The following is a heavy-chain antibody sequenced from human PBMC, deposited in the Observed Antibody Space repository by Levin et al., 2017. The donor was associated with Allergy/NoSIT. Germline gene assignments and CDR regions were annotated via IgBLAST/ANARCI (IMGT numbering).Heavy chain of an antibody. Sequence: ASVKVSCKASGYTFTSYYMHWVRQAPGQGLEWMGIINPSGGSTSYAQKFQGRVTMTRDTSTSTVYMELSSLRSEDTAVYYCARSFQDIVVVPAASTTYWDYYYGMDVWGQGTTVTVSS. V-gene: IGHV1-46*01. D-gene: IGHD2-2*01. J-gene: IGHJ6*02. CDR1: GYTFTSYY. CDR2: INPSGGST. CDR3: ARSFQDIVVVPAASTTYWDYYYGMDV.